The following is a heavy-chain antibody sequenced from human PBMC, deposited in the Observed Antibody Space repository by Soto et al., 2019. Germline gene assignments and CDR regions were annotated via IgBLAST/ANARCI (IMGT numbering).Heavy chain of an antibody. J-gene: IGHJ5*02. CDR1: GGSISSYY. CDR2: IYTSGST. Sequence: SETLSLTCTVSGGSISSYYWSWIRQPAGKGLEWIGRIYTSGSTNYNPSLKSRVTMSVDTSKNQFSLKLSSVTAADTAVYYCARDEGVYYDSTNWFDPWGQGTMVTVYS. CDR3: ARDEGVYYDSTNWFDP. D-gene: IGHD3-22*01. V-gene: IGHV4-4*07.